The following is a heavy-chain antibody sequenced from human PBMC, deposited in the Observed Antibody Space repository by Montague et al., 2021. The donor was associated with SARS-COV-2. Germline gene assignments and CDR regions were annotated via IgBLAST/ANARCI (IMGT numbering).Heavy chain of an antibody. CDR2: TYYRSKWYN. CDR3: ARAYCGGDCYFYWYFDL. Sequence: CAISGDSVSSNIATWNWIRQSPSRGLEWLGRTYYRSKWYNGYAVSVKSRVIINPDTSSNRISLQLNSVTPEDTAVYYCARAYCGGDCYFYWYFDLWGRGTLVTVSS. V-gene: IGHV6-1*01. CDR1: GDSVSSNIAT. J-gene: IGHJ2*01. D-gene: IGHD2-21*02.